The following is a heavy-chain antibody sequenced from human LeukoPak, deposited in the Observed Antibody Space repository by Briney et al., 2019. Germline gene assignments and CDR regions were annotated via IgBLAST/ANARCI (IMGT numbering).Heavy chain of an antibody. CDR2: IFYSGIT. CDR1: GDSITSYF. CDR3: ARGQIYSSSWYGSNYYYYYMDV. Sequence: SETLSLTCTVSGDSITSYFWSWIRQPPGKGLEWVGYIFYSGITNYNPSLKSRVTISVDTSKNQFSLKLSSVTAADTAVYYCARGQIYSSSWYGSNYYYYYMDVWGKGTTVTVSS. J-gene: IGHJ6*03. V-gene: IGHV4-59*12. D-gene: IGHD6-13*01.